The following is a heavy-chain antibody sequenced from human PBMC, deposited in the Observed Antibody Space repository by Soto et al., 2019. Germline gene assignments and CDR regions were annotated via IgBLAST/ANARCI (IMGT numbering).Heavy chain of an antibody. J-gene: IGHJ4*02. CDR1: GFAFNNYG. CDR2: XXXXDYT. D-gene: IGHD2-2*01. Sequence: GGSLRLSCTVSGFAFNNYGINWVRQAPGKGREWVSSXXXXDYTYYSDSVKGRFTISRDNAKNSVSLQMNTLRVEDTAVYYCAREDSIIIPAVSDFWGQGTLVTVS. CDR3: AREDSIIIPAVSDF. V-gene: IGHV3-21*01.